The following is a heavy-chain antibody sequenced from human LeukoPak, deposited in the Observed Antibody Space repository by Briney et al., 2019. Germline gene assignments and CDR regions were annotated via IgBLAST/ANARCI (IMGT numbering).Heavy chain of an antibody. CDR1: GFTFSNYG. J-gene: IGHJ4*02. V-gene: IGHV3-21*01. Sequence: GGSLRLSCAASGFTFSNYGMNWVRQAPGKGLEWVSSIRSGSSYMYYADSVKGRFTISRDDAENSLYLQMNSLRAEDTAVYYCARDYGDRCFDYWGQGTLVAVSS. D-gene: IGHD4-17*01. CDR2: IRSGSSYM. CDR3: ARDYGDRCFDY.